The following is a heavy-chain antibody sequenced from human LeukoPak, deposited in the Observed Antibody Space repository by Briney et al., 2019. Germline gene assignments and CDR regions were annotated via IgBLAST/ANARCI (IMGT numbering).Heavy chain of an antibody. CDR1: GFTFSSYA. CDR2: ISGSGDST. J-gene: IGHJ5*02. CDR3: AKDRGEQLLPHNWFDP. Sequence: PGGSLRLSCAASGFTFSSYAMSWVRQAPGKGLEWVSSISGSGDSTFYADSVKGRFTISRDNSKNTLYLQMNSLRVEDTAVYYCAKDRGEQLLPHNWFDPWGQGTLVTVSS. V-gene: IGHV3-23*01. D-gene: IGHD3-16*01.